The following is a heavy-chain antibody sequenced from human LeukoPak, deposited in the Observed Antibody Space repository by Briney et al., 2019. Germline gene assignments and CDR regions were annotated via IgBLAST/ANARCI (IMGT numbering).Heavy chain of an antibody. Sequence: SVKVSCKASGGTFSSYAISWVRQAPGQGLKWMGGIIPIFGTANYAQKLQGRVTMTTDTSTSTAYMELRSLRSDDTAVYYCAREGEKWLFAYFDYWGQGTLVTVSS. D-gene: IGHD3-22*01. J-gene: IGHJ4*02. CDR1: GGTFSSYA. CDR3: AREGEKWLFAYFDY. V-gene: IGHV1-69*05. CDR2: IIPIFGTA.